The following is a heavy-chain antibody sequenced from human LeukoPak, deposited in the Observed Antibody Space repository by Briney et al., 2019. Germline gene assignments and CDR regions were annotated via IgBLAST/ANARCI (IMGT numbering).Heavy chain of an antibody. Sequence: ASVKVSCKASGYTFTSYYMHWVRQAPGRGLEWMGIINPSGGSTSYAQKFQGRVTMTRDTSTSTVYMELSSLRSEDTAVYYCAGTRVTTYGNNWFDPWGQGTLVTVSS. CDR1: GYTFTSYY. CDR3: AGTRVTTYGNNWFDP. D-gene: IGHD4-17*01. CDR2: INPSGGST. J-gene: IGHJ5*02. V-gene: IGHV1-46*01.